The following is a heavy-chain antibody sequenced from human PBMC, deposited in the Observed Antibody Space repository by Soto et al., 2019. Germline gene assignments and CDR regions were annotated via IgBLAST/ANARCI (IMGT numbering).Heavy chain of an antibody. CDR1: GGSFRNYY. Sequence: QVELQQWGAGLLKPSETLSLTCGVYGGSFRNYYWIWVRQPPGKGLEWIGEVNHSGEATYNPSLQSRITISLDTSNTQFSVKMTSVTAADTAMYLCTRAERFPRSWFDPWGQGTQVTFSS. CDR3: TRAERFPRSWFDP. CDR2: VNHSGEA. D-gene: IGHD3-10*01. V-gene: IGHV4-34*02. J-gene: IGHJ5*02.